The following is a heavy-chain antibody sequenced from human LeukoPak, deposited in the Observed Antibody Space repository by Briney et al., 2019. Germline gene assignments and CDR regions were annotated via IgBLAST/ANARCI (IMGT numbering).Heavy chain of an antibody. D-gene: IGHD2-15*01. V-gene: IGHV3-74*01. J-gene: IGHJ4*02. CDR1: GFTCSSYW. Sequence: GGSLRLSCAASGFTCSSYWMHWVRQAPGKGLVWVSRINSDGSSTSYADSVKGRFTISRDNAKNTLYLQMNSLRAEDTAVYYCATVGYCSGGSCSDFDYWGQGTLVTVSS. CDR3: ATVGYCSGGSCSDFDY. CDR2: INSDGSST.